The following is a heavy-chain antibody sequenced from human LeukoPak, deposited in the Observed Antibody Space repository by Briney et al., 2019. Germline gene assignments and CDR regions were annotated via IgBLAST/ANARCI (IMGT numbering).Heavy chain of an antibody. CDR2: ISTSGGIT. CDR1: GFTFSSYA. D-gene: IGHD3-16*02. Sequence: GGSLRLSCAASGFTFSSYAMGWVRQAPGKGLEWVSAISTSGGITKYADSVKGRFTISRDNAKNSLYLQMNSLRDEDTAVYYCARDDTFGGVIVKYDYWGQGTLVTVSS. CDR3: ARDDTFGGVIVKYDY. V-gene: IGHV3-23*01. J-gene: IGHJ4*02.